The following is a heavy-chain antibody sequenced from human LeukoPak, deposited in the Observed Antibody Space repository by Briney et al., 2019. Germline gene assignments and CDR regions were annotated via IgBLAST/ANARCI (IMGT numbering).Heavy chain of an antibody. D-gene: IGHD6-6*01. V-gene: IGHV3-53*01. CDR3: ARVASNYYGMDV. Sequence: PGGSLRLSCAASGFTVSSNYMNWVRQAPGKGLEWVSIIYSSGATYYADSVKGRFTISRDNSTNTLYLQMNSLRAEDTALYYCARVASNYYGMDVWGQGTTVTVSS. J-gene: IGHJ6*02. CDR2: IYSSGAT. CDR1: GFTVSSNY.